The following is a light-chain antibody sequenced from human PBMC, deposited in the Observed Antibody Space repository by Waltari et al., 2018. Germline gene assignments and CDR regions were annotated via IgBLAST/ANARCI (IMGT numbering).Light chain of an antibody. CDR3: QQSYNTPLS. CDR1: QSDSKY. Sequence: DIQMTQSPSSLSASVGDRVTITCRASQSDSKYLNWYQQQPGKAPKLLIYTTSNLQSGVPSRFSGSGSGTEFTLTISSLQLEDLATYYCQQSYNTPLSFGGGTKVEIK. V-gene: IGKV1-39*01. CDR2: TTS. J-gene: IGKJ4*01.